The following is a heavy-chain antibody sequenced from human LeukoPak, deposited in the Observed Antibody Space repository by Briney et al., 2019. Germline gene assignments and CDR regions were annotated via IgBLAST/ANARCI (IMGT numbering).Heavy chain of an antibody. J-gene: IGHJ2*01. CDR3: ATDLSGWEYFDL. D-gene: IGHD1-26*01. V-gene: IGHV1-24*01. CDR2: FDPEDGET. CDR1: GYTLTELS. Sequence: ASVKVSCKVSGYTLTELSMHWVRQAPGKGLEWMGGFDPEDGETIYAQKFQGRVTMTEDTSTDTAYMELSSLRSEDTAVYYCATDLSGWEYFDLWGRGTLVTVSS.